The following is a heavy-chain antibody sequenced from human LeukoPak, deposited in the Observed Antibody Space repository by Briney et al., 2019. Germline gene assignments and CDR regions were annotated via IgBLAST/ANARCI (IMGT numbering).Heavy chain of an antibody. CDR3: ARHDCSSTSCSYLP. D-gene: IGHD2-2*01. J-gene: IGHJ5*02. CDR2: NYYSGST. CDR1: GGSISSSSYY. V-gene: IGHV4-39*01. Sequence: PSETLSLTCSVSGGSISSSSYYWRWIRQPPGKGLEWIGTNYYSGSTYYNPSLKSRVTISVDTSKNQFPLRLSSVTAADTAVYYCARHDCSSTSCSYLPWGQGTLVTVSS.